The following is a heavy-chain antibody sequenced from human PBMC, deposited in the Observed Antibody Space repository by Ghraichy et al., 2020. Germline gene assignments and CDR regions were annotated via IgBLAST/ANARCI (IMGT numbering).Heavy chain of an antibody. V-gene: IGHV3-48*02. CDR1: GFTFSSYT. D-gene: IGHD3-22*01. J-gene: IGHJ4*02. Sequence: GGSLRLSCAASGFTFSSYTMNWVRQAPGKGLEWLSFISSRSSPIFYADSVKGRFTISRDNGKSSLYLQMNRLTDADTAVYYCARGGIPHSSGYYSFDYWGQGTLVTVSS. CDR3: ARGGIPHSSGYYSFDY. CDR2: ISSRSSPI.